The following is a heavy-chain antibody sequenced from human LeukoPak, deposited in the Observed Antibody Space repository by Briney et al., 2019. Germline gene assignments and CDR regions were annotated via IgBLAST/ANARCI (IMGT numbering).Heavy chain of an antibody. D-gene: IGHD3-22*01. CDR3: ARGGLYYYDSSGYYYGNWFDP. CDR1: GYTFTSYG. V-gene: IGHV1-18*01. CDR2: ISAYNGNT. J-gene: IGHJ5*02. Sequence: ASVKVSCKASGYTFTSYGISWVRQAPGQGLEWMGWISAYNGNTNYAQKLQGRVTMTTDTSTSTAYMELRSLRSDDTAVYYCARGGLYYYDSSGYYYGNWFDPWGQGTLVTVSS.